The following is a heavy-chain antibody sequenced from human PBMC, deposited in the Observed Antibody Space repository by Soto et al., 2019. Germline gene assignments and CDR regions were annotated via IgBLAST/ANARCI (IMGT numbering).Heavy chain of an antibody. V-gene: IGHV1-18*01. D-gene: IGHD4-17*01. Sequence: ASVKVSCKASGYTFASYGSRWVRQAPGQGLEWMGWISAYNGNTNYAQKLQGRVTMTTDTSTSTAYMELRSLRSDDTAVYYCARDSCRYGDYCPWGQGTLVTVSS. CDR2: ISAYNGNT. J-gene: IGHJ5*02. CDR3: ARDSCRYGDYCP. CDR1: GYTFASYG.